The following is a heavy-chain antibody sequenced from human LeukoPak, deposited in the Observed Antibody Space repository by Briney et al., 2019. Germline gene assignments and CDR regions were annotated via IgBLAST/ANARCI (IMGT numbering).Heavy chain of an antibody. CDR2: ISNTGGAI. J-gene: IGHJ4*02. CDR3: ARVGYYDSSGYLDY. D-gene: IGHD3-22*01. V-gene: IGHV3-48*03. CDR1: GFTFSSYE. Sequence: GGSLRLSCAASGFTFSSYEMTWVRQAPGKGLEWVSYISNTGGAIYYADSVKGRFTISRDNTKNSLYLQMNSLRAEDTAVYYCARVGYYDSSGYLDYWGQGTLVTVSS.